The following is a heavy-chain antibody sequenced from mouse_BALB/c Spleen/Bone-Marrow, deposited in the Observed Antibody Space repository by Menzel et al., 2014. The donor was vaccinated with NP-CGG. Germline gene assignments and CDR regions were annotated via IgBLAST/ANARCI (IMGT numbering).Heavy chain of an antibody. CDR1: GYTFTSYV. D-gene: IGHD1-1*01. J-gene: IGHJ2*01. CDR2: INPFDDGI. CDR3: ARGTTVAGDY. V-gene: IGHV1-14*01. Sequence: EVQLQESGPELVKPGASVKMSCMASGYTFTSYVMHWVKQKPGQGLEWIGYINPFDDGIEYNEKFKVKATLTSDKSSSTAYMELSSLTSEDSAVYYCARGTTVAGDYWGQGTTLTVSS.